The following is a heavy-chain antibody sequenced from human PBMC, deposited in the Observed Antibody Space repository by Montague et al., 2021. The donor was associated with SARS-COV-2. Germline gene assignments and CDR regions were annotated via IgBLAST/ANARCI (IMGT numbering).Heavy chain of an antibody. CDR2: IDWSDGK. V-gene: IGHV2-70*01. D-gene: IGHD2-15*01. Sequence: PALAKPTQTLTLTCTFSGFSLSTSKMCVSWIRQSPGKALEWLALIDWSDGKYYNTSLKTRLTISEDPSKNQVVLTMTNMDPVDTATYFCARSAPSSGGSCFSGRFDHWGQGTLVIVSS. CDR1: GFSLSTSKMC. CDR3: ARSAPSSGGSCFSGRFDH. J-gene: IGHJ5*02.